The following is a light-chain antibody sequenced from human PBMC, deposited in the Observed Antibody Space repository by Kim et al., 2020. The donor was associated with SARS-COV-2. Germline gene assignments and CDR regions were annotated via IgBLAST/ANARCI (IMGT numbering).Light chain of an antibody. V-gene: IGLV1-40*01. CDR3: QSYDSSLSGYV. CDR1: HSNIGAGYD. Sequence: QSVLTQPPSVSGAPGQRVTVSCTGTHSNIGAGYDVHWYQQFPGMAPKLLIYGDINRPSGVPDRFSGSKSDSSASLVITGLQPEDEADYYCQSYDSSLSGYVFGSGTKVTVL. CDR2: GDI. J-gene: IGLJ1*01.